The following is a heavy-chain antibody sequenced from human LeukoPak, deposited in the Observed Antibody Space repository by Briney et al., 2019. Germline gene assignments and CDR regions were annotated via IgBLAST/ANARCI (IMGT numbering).Heavy chain of an antibody. Sequence: SETLFLTCTVSGGSISSSSYYRGWIRQPPGKGLEWIGSIYYSGSTYYNPSLKSRVTISVDTSKNQFSLKLSSVTAADTAVYYCARGLRITLTVMALYYFDYWGQGTLVTVSS. CDR2: IYYSGST. J-gene: IGHJ4*02. V-gene: IGHV4-39*01. CDR3: ARGLRITLTVMALYYFDY. CDR1: GGSISSSSYY. D-gene: IGHD3-22*01.